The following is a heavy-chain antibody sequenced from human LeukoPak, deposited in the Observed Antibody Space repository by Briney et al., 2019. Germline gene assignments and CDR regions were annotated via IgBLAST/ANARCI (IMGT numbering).Heavy chain of an antibody. Sequence: SETLSLTCTVSGGSISSSSYYWVWIRQPPGKGLEWIGEINHSGSTNYNPSLKSRVTISVDTSKNQFSLKLSSVTAADTAVYYCARGPDSSSWYPLYYFDYWGQGTLVTVSS. V-gene: IGHV4-39*07. J-gene: IGHJ4*02. CDR1: GGSISSSSYY. CDR3: ARGPDSSSWYPLYYFDY. CDR2: INHSGST. D-gene: IGHD6-13*01.